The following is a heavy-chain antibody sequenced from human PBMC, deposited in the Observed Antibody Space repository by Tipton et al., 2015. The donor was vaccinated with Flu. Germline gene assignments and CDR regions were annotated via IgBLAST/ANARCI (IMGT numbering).Heavy chain of an antibody. D-gene: IGHD5-18*01. Sequence: QVQLVQSGAEVKKPVASVKVSCRPSGGTFTGYLIHSVRQAPGQGLEWVGWINPSNGDTRYGQELQGRVTPTRDPSTSTVDRGLDRLTSDGTAIYYGGGEVPHSNGSKGLVVWGQGTTVTV. CDR3: GGEVPHSNGSKGLVV. J-gene: IGHJ6*02. CDR1: GGTFTGYL. CDR2: INPSNGDT. V-gene: IGHV1-2*02.